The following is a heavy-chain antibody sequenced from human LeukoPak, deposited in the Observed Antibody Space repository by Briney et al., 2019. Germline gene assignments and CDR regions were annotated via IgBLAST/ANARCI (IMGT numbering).Heavy chain of an antibody. CDR1: GVSISSYY. D-gene: IGHD1-26*01. V-gene: IGHV4-59*01. Sequence: PSETLSLTCTVSGVSISSYYWSWIRQPPGKGLKWIGYIYHTGSSNYNPSLKSRVTISVDTSKNQFSLKLSSVTAADTAVYYCARIGGSYYPFDYWGQGALVTVSS. CDR2: IYHTGSS. CDR3: ARIGGSYYPFDY. J-gene: IGHJ4*02.